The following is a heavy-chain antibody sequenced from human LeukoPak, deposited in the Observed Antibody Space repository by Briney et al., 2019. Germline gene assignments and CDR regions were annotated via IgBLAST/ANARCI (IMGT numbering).Heavy chain of an antibody. V-gene: IGHV4-59*01. J-gene: IGHJ6*03. D-gene: IGHD3-10*01. CDR2: IYYSGST. Sequence: PSETLSLTCTVSGGSISSYYWSWIRQPPGKGLEWIGYIYYSGSTNYNPSLKSRVTISVDTSKNQFSLKLSSVTAADTAVYYCARRVGSGISYYYYYMDVWGKGTTVTISS. CDR3: ARRVGSGISYYYYYMDV. CDR1: GGSISSYY.